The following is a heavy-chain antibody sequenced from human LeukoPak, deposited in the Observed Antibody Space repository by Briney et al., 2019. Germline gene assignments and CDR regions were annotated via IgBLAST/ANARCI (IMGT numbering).Heavy chain of an antibody. J-gene: IGHJ4*02. CDR1: GYSIRNGYF. CDR2: IYYSGSS. CDR3: ARLWGHSYGYSDY. D-gene: IGHD5-18*01. V-gene: IGHV4-38-2*01. Sequence: SETLSLTCAVSGYSIRNGYFWAWIRQPPGKGLEWIGSIYYSGSSYYSPSLRSRVTISVDTSKNHFSLKVSSVTAADTAVYYCARLWGHSYGYSDYWGQGTLVTVSS.